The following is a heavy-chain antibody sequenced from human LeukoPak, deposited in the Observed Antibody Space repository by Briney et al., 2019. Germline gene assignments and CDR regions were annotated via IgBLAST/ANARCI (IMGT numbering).Heavy chain of an antibody. J-gene: IGHJ4*02. CDR1: GGSFSGYY. V-gene: IGHV4-34*01. CDR3: ARGYSSGWRFDY. CDR2: INHSGST. D-gene: IGHD6-19*01. Sequence: SETLSLTCAVYGGSFSGYYRSWIRQPPGKGLEWIGEINHSGSTNYNPSLKSRDTISVDTSKNQFSLKLSSVTAADTAVYYCARGYSSGWRFDYWGQGTLVTVSS.